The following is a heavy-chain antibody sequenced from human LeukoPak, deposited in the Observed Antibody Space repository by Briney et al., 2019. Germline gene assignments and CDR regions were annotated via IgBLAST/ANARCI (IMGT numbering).Heavy chain of an antibody. CDR2: IWYDGSNK. V-gene: IGHV3-33*01. CDR3: ARSEGSPHYYYGMDV. CDR1: GFTFSSYG. Sequence: VGSLRLSCAASGFTFSSYGMHWVRQAPGKGLEWVAVIWYDGSNKYYADSVKGRFTISRDNSKNTLYLQMNSLRAEDTAVYYCARSEGSPHYYYGMDVWGQGTTVTVSS. J-gene: IGHJ6*02.